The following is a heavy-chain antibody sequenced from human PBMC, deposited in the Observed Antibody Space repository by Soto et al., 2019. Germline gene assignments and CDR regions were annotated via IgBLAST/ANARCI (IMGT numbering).Heavy chain of an antibody. V-gene: IGHV4-31*03. D-gene: IGHD3-10*01. CDR1: GASINRGDTDY. J-gene: IGHJ6*02. Sequence: SETLSLTCSVSGASINRGDTDYWNWIRQHPVKGLELIGSIYYIGRIYYNPTLESRVTISVDTSKNQFSLKLTSVTAADTAVYYCAHSLRSFYYFGLDVWGQGTTVTVSS. CDR2: IYYIGRI. CDR3: AHSLRSFYYFGLDV.